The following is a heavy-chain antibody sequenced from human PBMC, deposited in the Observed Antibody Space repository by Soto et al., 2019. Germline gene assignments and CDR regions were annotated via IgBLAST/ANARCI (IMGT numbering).Heavy chain of an antibody. CDR2: IYYSGST. CDR3: ARAMVVTQNWFDP. D-gene: IGHD2-21*02. CDR1: GGSISSGDYY. J-gene: IGHJ5*02. V-gene: IGHV4-30-4*01. Sequence: QVQLQESGPGLVKPSQTLSLTCTVSGGSISSGDYYWSWIRQPPGKGLEWIGYIYYSGSTYYNPSLKSRVTISVDTSKNQFSQKLSSVTAADTAVYYCARAMVVTQNWFDPWGQGTLVTVSS.